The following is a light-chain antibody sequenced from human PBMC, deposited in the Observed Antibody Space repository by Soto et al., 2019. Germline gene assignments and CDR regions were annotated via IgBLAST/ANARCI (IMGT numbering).Light chain of an antibody. CDR2: DTS. V-gene: IGKV3-11*01. CDR3: QQRNNWPRSFT. CDR1: QSVSSY. J-gene: IGKJ3*01. Sequence: EIVLTQSPATLSLSPGERATLSCRASQSVSSYLAWYQQKPGQAPRILLYDTSKRATGIPARFSGSGSGSDFSITISSLEPDDFAVYYCQQRNNWPRSFTFGPGTKVDIK.